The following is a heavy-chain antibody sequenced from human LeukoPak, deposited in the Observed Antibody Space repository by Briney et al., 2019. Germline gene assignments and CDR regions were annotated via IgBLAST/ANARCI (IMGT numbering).Heavy chain of an antibody. V-gene: IGHV1-18*01. CDR1: GYTFTSYG. D-gene: IGHD6-13*01. J-gene: IGHJ4*02. CDR3: AREAESSWTGNPFDY. Sequence: GASVKVSCKASGYTFTSYGISWVRQAPGQGLEWMGWISAYNGNTNYAQKLQGRVNMTTDTSTSTAYMELRSLRSDDTAVYYCAREAESSWTGNPFDYWGQGTLVTVSS. CDR2: ISAYNGNT.